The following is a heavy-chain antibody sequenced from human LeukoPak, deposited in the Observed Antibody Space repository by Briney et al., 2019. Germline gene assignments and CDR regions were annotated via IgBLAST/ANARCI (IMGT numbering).Heavy chain of an antibody. D-gene: IGHD5-24*01. J-gene: IGHJ4*02. CDR2: ISSSGSTI. Sequence: GGSLRLSCAASGFTFSDYYMSWIRQAPGKGLEWVSYISSSGSTIYYADSVKGRFTISRDNAKNSLYLQVNSLRAEDTAVYYCAVLTLVEMATIPLDYWGQGTLVTVSS. CDR3: AVLTLVEMATIPLDY. CDR1: GFTFSDYY. V-gene: IGHV3-11*04.